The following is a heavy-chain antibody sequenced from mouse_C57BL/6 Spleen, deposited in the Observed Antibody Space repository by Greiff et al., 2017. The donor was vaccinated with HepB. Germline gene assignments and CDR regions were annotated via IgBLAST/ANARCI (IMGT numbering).Heavy chain of an antibody. CDR2: INPNNGGT. CDR1: GYTFTDYY. V-gene: IGHV1-26*01. J-gene: IGHJ3*01. D-gene: IGHD2-2*01. CDR3: ASGYRFAY. Sequence: VQLQQSGPELVKPGASVKISCKASGYTFTDYYMNWVKQSHGKSLEWIGDINPNNGGTSYNQKFKGKATLTVDKSSSTAYMELRSLTSEDSAVYYCASGYRFAYWGQGTLVTVAA.